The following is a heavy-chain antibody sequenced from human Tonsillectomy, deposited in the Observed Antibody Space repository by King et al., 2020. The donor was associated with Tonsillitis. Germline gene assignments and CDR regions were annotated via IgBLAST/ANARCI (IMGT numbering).Heavy chain of an antibody. V-gene: IGHV3-21*01. Sequence: VQLVESGGGLVKPGGSLRLSCAASGFTFSSYSMNWVRQAPGKGLEWVSSISSSSSYIYYADSVKGRFTISRDNAKNSLYLQMNSLRAEDTAVYYCARSWSGYYTPAETYYMDVWGKGTTVTVSS. CDR3: ARSWSGYYTPAETYYMDV. J-gene: IGHJ6*03. CDR1: GFTFSSYS. CDR2: ISSSSSYI. D-gene: IGHD3-3*01.